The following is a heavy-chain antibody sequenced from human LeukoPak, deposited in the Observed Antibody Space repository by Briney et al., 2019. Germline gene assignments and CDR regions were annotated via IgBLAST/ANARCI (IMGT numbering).Heavy chain of an antibody. CDR2: INAGSGNT. D-gene: IGHD4-17*01. V-gene: IGHV1-3*01. Sequence: ASVKVSCKASGYTFTSYAMHWVRQAPGQRLEWMGWINAGSGNTKYSQKFQGRVTITADESTSTAYMELSSLRSEDTAVYYCARAGYGDLDYWGQGTLVTVSS. CDR3: ARAGYGDLDY. J-gene: IGHJ4*02. CDR1: GYTFTSYA.